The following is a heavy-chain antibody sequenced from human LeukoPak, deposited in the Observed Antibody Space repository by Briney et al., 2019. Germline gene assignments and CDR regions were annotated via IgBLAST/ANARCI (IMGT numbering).Heavy chain of an antibody. D-gene: IGHD2-2*02. V-gene: IGHV3-30*04. CDR2: TSYDGSHK. CDR1: GFTFSSDA. Sequence: GGSLRLSCATSGFTFSSDAMHWVRQAPGKGLEWVAVTSYDGSHKYYADSVKGRFTISKDNSKNTLYLQMNSLRVDDTAVYYCASQYCSSTSCYNGWYFDYWGQGTLVTVSS. J-gene: IGHJ4*02. CDR3: ASQYCSSTSCYNGWYFDY.